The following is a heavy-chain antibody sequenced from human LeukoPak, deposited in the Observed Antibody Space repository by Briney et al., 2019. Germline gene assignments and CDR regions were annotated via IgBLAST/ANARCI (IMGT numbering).Heavy chain of an antibody. D-gene: IGHD6-6*01. CDR3: AKGGIMQSSSPGLQYFDL. V-gene: IGHV3-23*01. J-gene: IGHJ2*01. CDR1: GFTFSSYA. CDR2: ISGSGGST. Sequence: GGSLRLSCAASGFTFSSYAMSWVRQAPGKGLEWVSAISGSGGSTYYADSVKGRFTISRDNSKNTLYLQMNSLRAEDTAVYYCAKGGIMQSSSPGLQYFDLWGRGTLVSVSS.